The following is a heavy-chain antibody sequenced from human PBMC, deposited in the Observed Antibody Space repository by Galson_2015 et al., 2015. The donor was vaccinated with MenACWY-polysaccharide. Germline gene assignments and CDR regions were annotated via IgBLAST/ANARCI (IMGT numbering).Heavy chain of an antibody. Sequence: SLRLSCAASGLTFRNYGMQWARQAPGKGLEWVAIIWYDGSNKYYADSVKGRFTISRDNSKNTVYLQMDSLTVEDSAVYYCARDLSYYSDEFWGQGTLVSVSS. J-gene: IGHJ4*02. CDR3: ARDLSYYSDEF. D-gene: IGHD3-10*01. CDR2: IWYDGSNK. CDR1: GLTFRNYG. V-gene: IGHV3-33*01.